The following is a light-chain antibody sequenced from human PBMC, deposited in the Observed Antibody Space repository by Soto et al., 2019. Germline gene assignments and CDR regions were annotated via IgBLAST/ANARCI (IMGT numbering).Light chain of an antibody. CDR3: QQYNNWLRT. J-gene: IGKJ1*01. CDR1: QSVSSN. CDR2: GAS. V-gene: IGKV3-15*01. Sequence: EREMVQSPGPLSVSPGERATLSCRASQSVSSNLAWYQQKPGQAPRLLIYGASTRATGIPARFSGSGSGTEFTLTISSLQSEDFAVYYCQQYNNWLRTFGKWTNVDIK.